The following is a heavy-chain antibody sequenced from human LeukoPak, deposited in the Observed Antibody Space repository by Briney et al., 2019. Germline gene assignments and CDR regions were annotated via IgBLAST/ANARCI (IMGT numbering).Heavy chain of an antibody. CDR2: IYYSGTT. Sequence: SETLSLTCTVSGGSISSSSYYWGWIRQPPGKGLEWIGSIYYSGTTYYNPSLKSRVTISVDTSKKQFSLKLRTATAADTAVYYCARIEAVTRGYNHAYYFDYGGQGTLVSVSP. CDR3: ARIEAVTRGYNHAYYFDY. CDR1: GGSISSSSYY. J-gene: IGHJ4*02. V-gene: IGHV4-39*07. D-gene: IGHD5-18*01.